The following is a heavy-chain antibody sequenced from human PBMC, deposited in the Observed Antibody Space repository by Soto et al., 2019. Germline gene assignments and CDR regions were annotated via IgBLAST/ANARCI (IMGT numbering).Heavy chain of an antibody. CDR2: ISYDGSNK. V-gene: IGHV3-30-3*01. Sequence: PGGSLRLSCAASGFTFSSYAMHWVRQAPGKGLEWVAVISYDGSNKYYADSVKGRFTISRDNSKNTLYLQMNSLRAEDTAVYYCARESGIAVAGPVSDAFDIWGQGTMVTVSS. CDR3: ARESGIAVAGPVSDAFDI. D-gene: IGHD6-19*01. CDR1: GFTFSSYA. J-gene: IGHJ3*02.